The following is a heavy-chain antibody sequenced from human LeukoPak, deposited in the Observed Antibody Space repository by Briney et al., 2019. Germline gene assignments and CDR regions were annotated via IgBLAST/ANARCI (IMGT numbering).Heavy chain of an antibody. CDR3: ARSSRGDAINFGY. V-gene: IGHV3-74*01. D-gene: IGHD2-21*02. J-gene: IGHJ4*02. CDR1: GFTFSSYW. Sequence: GGPLRLSCAASGFTFSSYWKHWVRQPPGKGPVWVSRLNSDGSSPSSADSVKGRFTISRDNAKNTLYLQMNSLRAEDTAVYYCARSSRGDAINFGYWGQGTLVTVSS. CDR2: LNSDGSSP.